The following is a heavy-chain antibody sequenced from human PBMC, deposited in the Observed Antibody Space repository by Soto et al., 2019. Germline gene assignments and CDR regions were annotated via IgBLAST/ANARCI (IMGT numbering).Heavy chain of an antibody. Sequence: SETLSLTCTVSGGSISSYYWSWIRQPPGKGLEWIGYIYYSGSTNYNPSLKSRVTISVDTSKNQFSLKLSSVTAADTAVYYCARGIAAAVHYYYMDVWGKGTTVTVSS. CDR3: ARGIAAAVHYYYMDV. J-gene: IGHJ6*03. V-gene: IGHV4-59*01. CDR2: IYYSGST. CDR1: GGSISSYY. D-gene: IGHD6-13*01.